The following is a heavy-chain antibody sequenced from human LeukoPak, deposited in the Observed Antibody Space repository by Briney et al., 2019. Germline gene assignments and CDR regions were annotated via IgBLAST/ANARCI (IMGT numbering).Heavy chain of an antibody. V-gene: IGHV4-39*01. CDR1: GGSISSSTFY. J-gene: IGHJ3*02. D-gene: IGHD6-19*01. CDR3: ARHKYSSGWPPEGAFDI. Sequence: RPSETLSLTCTVSGGSISSSTFYWGWIRQPPRKWLEWIASIYYSGSTYYNPSLKSRVTISVDTSKNQFSLKLSSVTAADTAVYYCARHKYSSGWPPEGAFDIWGQGTMVTVSS. CDR2: IYYSGST.